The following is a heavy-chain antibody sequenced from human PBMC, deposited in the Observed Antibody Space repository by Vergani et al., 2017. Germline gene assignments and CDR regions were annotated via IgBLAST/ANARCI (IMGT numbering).Heavy chain of an antibody. V-gene: IGHV3-21*01. CDR2: ISGNNDDV. CDR1: GITFWKFG. J-gene: IGHJ3*01. Sequence: EVQLMESGGGWAQPGGSLRLSCAASGITFWKFGMHWVRQGPGKGLEWVSSISGNNDDVYYADSVKGRFTISRDNAKNSLYLDMSSLRAEDTAVYYCVRDVRVSRTWGQGTLVAVSS. CDR3: VRDVRVSRT.